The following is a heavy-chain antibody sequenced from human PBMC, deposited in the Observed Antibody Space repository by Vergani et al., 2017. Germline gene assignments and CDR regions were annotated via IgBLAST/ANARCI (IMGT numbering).Heavy chain of an antibody. CDR3: ARVNTETNGHLYYCYYMDV. D-gene: IGHD4-11*01. Sequence: QVQLQQWGGGLLKPSGTLSLTCVVNGGSFPSYHWLRIRQSPGPGLAWVDDIDHTGRRDYNPSLKSRLTMSVAKSRNQFSLTLNSVTAPDTAIYFCARVNTETNGHLYYCYYMDVWGQGTAVTVS. CDR1: GGSFPSYH. J-gene: IGHJ6*03. CDR2: IDHTGRR. V-gene: IGHV4-34*01.